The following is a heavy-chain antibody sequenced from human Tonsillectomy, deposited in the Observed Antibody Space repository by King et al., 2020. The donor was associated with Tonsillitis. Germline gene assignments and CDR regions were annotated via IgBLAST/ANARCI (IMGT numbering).Heavy chain of an antibody. CDR3: ARDRGYCSGGNCYRPYYFDF. D-gene: IGHD2-15*01. J-gene: IGHJ4*02. V-gene: IGHV3-30*04. Sequence: VQLVESGGGVVQPGRSLRLSCAASGFTFSTYAMHWVRQAPGKGLEWVAVISYDGSMKYYADSVKGRFTISRDNSKSTLYLQMNSLRAEDTAVYFCARDRGYCSGGNCYRPYYFDFWVQGTLVTVSS. CDR2: ISYDGSMK. CDR1: GFTFSTYA.